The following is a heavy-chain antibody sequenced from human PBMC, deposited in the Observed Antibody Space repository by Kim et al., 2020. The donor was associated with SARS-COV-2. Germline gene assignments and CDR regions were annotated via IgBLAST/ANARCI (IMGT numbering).Heavy chain of an antibody. J-gene: IGHJ4*02. CDR2: ISYDGSNK. CDR1: GFTFSSYA. CDR3: ARDKYRADDYYFDY. Sequence: GGSLRLSCAASGFTFSSYAMHWVRQAPGKGLEWVAVISYDGSNKYYADSVKGRFTISRDNSKNTLDLQMNSLRAEDTAVYYCARDKYRADDYYFDYCGQG. V-gene: IGHV3-30*04. D-gene: IGHD2-2*01.